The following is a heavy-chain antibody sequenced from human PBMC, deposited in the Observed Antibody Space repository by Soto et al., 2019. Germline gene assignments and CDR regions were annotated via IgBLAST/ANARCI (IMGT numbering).Heavy chain of an antibody. J-gene: IGHJ4*02. CDR1: GFTFGDYT. CDR3: AKDGIAWH. CDR2: ITWVVINI. V-gene: IGHV3-43*01. D-gene: IGHD2-15*01. Sequence: GSLRLSCTASGFTFGDYTMHWVRQAPGKGLEWVSLITWVVINIEYADSVRGRFTISRDNSKNSLYLQLNGLRHEDTAFYYCAKDGIAWHWGQGTLVTVSS.